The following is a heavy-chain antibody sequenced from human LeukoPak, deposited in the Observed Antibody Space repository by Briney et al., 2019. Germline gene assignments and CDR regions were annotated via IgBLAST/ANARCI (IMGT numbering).Heavy chain of an antibody. V-gene: IGHV3-23*01. CDR3: AKRGVVIRVILVGFHKEAQYFDS. J-gene: IGHJ4*02. Sequence: GGSLRLSCAASGFTFSSYAMSWVRQAPGKGLEWVSTITGSGGTTSYADSVKGRFTISRDNSKNTLYLQMNSLRAEDTAVYFCAKRGVVIRVILVGFHKEAQYFDSWGQGALVTVSS. CDR2: ITGSGGTT. CDR1: GFTFSSYA. D-gene: IGHD3-22*01.